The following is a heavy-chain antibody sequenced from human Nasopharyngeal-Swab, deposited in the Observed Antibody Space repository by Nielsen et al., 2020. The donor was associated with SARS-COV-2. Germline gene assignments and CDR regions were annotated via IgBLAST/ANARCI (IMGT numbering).Heavy chain of an antibody. V-gene: IGHV4-39*07. Sequence: RQAPGKGLEWIGSIYYSGSTYYNPSLKSRVTISVDTSKNQFSLKLSSVTAADTAVYYCARRVYCSGGSCYNDYYYYYGMDVWGQGTQVTVSS. CDR3: ARRVYCSGGSCYNDYYYYYGMDV. CDR2: IYYSGST. J-gene: IGHJ6*02. D-gene: IGHD2-15*01.